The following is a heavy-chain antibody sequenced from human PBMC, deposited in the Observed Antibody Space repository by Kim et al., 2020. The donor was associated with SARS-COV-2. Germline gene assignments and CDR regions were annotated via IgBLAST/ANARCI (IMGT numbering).Heavy chain of an antibody. J-gene: IGHJ2*01. CDR1: GFTFDDYG. D-gene: IGHD2-15*01. Sequence: GGSLRLFCAASGFTFDDYGMSWVRQAPGKGLEWVSGINWNGGSTGYADSVKGRFTISRDNAKNSLYLQMNSLRAEDTALYHCARDPVGSVVVVAATASFDTWGRGTPGSASP. V-gene: IGHV3-20*01. CDR3: ARDPVGSVVVVAATASFDT. CDR2: INWNGGST.